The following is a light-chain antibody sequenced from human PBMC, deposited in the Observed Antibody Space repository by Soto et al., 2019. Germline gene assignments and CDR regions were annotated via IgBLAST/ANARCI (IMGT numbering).Light chain of an antibody. V-gene: IGLV1-40*01. CDR3: QSYDSSLSGYV. CDR2: GNS. J-gene: IGLJ1*01. Sequence: VLTQPPSVSGAPGQRVTISCTGSSSNIGAGYDVHWYQQLPGTAPRLLIYGNSNRPSGVPDRFSGSKSGTSASLAITGLQAEDEADYYCQSYDSSLSGYVFGTGTKVTVL. CDR1: SSNIGAGYD.